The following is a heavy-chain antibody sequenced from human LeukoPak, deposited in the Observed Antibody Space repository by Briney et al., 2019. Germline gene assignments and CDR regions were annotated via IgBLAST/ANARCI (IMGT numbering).Heavy chain of an antibody. CDR2: ISYDGSNK. D-gene: IGHD3-22*01. CDR3: ARARPWDSSRSYYFGMDV. CDR1: GFTFSSYG. Sequence: GGSLRLSCTASGFTFSSYGMHWVRQAPGKGLEWVAVISYDGSNKYYADSVRGRFSISRDSSKNTVYLQMNSLRDEDTAVYYCARARPWDSSRSYYFGMDVWSHGTTVTVSS. V-gene: IGHV3-30*03. J-gene: IGHJ6*02.